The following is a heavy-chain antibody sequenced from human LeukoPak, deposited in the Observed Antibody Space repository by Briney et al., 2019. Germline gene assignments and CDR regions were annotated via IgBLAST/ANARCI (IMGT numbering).Heavy chain of an antibody. CDR1: GFTFSSYA. Sequence: GGSLRLSCAASGFTFSSYAMHWVRQAPGKGLEWVAVISYDGSNKYYADSVKGRFTISRDNSKNTLFLQMNGLRVEDTAIYYCASSSRAAAGTFDYWGQGTLVTVSS. CDR2: ISYDGSNK. D-gene: IGHD6-13*01. V-gene: IGHV3-30*14. CDR3: ASSSRAAAGTFDY. J-gene: IGHJ4*02.